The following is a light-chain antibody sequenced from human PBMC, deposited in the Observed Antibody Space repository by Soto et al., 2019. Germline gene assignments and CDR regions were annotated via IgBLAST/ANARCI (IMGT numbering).Light chain of an antibody. CDR1: QSISSW. Sequence: DIQMTQSPSTLSASVGDRVTITCRASQSISSWLAWYQQKPGKAPKLLIYKASSLESGVPSSFSGSGSGTEFTLSISSRQHDDFAAYYCQQYTSYWTFGQGTKVEIK. CDR2: KAS. CDR3: QQYTSYWT. V-gene: IGKV1-5*03. J-gene: IGKJ1*01.